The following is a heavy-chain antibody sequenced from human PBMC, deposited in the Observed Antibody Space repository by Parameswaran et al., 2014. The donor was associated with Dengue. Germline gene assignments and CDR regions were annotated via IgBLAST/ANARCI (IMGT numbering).Heavy chain of an antibody. CDR2: MNPNSGNT. D-gene: IGHD2-2*01. CDR3: ARGGIVVVPAAMIRFPEKNRYYYYGMDV. CDR1: GYTFTSYD. J-gene: IGHJ6*02. Sequence: ASVKVSCKASGYTFTSYDINWVRQATGQGLEWMGWMNPNSGNTGYAQKFQGRVTMTRNTSISTAYMELSSLRSEDTAVYYCARGGIVVVPAAMIRFPEKNRYYYYGMDVWGQGTTVTVSS. V-gene: IGHV1-8*01.